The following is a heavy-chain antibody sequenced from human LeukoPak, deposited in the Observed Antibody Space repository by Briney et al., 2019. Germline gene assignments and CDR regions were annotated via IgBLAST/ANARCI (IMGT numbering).Heavy chain of an antibody. V-gene: IGHV4-39*02. J-gene: IGHJ3*02. Sequence: SETLSLTCTVSGGSISSRPYCRGWIRQPPGKGLEWLGNFYYIGSTYYKPSLKSRVTISVDTSKNQISLKLSSVTAADTAVYYCARDLHYYGSGTKYDAFDIWGQGTMVTVSS. CDR2: FYYIGST. CDR3: ARDLHYYGSGTKYDAFDI. D-gene: IGHD3-10*01. CDR1: GGSISSRPYC.